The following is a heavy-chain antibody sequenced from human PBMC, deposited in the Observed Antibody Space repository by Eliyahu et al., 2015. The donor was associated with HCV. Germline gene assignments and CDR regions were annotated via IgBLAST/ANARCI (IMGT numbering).Heavy chain of an antibody. CDR1: GGSFSGYY. D-gene: IGHD3-16*02. Sequence: QVQLQQWGAGLLKPSETLSLTCAVYGGSFSGYYWXWIXXPPGKGLEWXGXINXXGSTNYXPSLKSRVTISVDTSKNQFSLKLSSVTAADTAVYYCARGYGPHYDYVWGSYRFDYWGQGTLVTVSS. CDR3: ARGYGPHYDYVWGSYRFDY. CDR2: INXXGST. J-gene: IGHJ4*02. V-gene: IGHV4-34*01.